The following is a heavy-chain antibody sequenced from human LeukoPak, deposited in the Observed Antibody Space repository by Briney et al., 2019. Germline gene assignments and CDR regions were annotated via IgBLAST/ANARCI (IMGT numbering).Heavy chain of an antibody. CDR1: GYTFTGYY. J-gene: IGHJ5*02. V-gene: IGHV1-24*01. CDR3: ATNWNWRLLNGWFDP. D-gene: IGHD1-1*01. Sequence: ASVKVSCKASGYTFTGYYMHWVRQAPGQGLEWMGGFDPEDGETIYAQKFQGRVTMTEDTSTDTAYMELSSLRSEDTAVYYCATNWNWRLLNGWFDPWGQGTLVTVSS. CDR2: FDPEDGET.